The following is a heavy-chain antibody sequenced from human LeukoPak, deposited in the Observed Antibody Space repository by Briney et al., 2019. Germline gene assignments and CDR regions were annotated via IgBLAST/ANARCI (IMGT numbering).Heavy chain of an antibody. Sequence: ASVNVSCKASGYTFSSYGISWVRQAPGQGLKWMGWISGYNANAKYAQKLQGRVTMTTDTSTSTVLMELRSLRSDDTAVYYCARDTYDFLTGRYSGSGGDYWGQGTLVTVSS. CDR3: ARDTYDFLTGRYSGSGGDY. V-gene: IGHV1-18*01. D-gene: IGHD3-9*01. CDR2: ISGYNANA. CDR1: GYTFSSYG. J-gene: IGHJ4*02.